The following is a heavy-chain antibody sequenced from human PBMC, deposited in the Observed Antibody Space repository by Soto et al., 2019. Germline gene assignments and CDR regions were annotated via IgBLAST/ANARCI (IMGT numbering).Heavy chain of an antibody. CDR1: GFTFSSYG. Sequence: QVQLVESGGGVVQPGRSLRLSCAASGFTFSSYGMHWVRQAPGKGLEWVAVIWYDGSNKYYADSVKGRFTISRDNSKNTLYLQMNSLRAEDRAVYYCARESLAVAGTPGGYFDYWGQGTLVTVSS. CDR2: IWYDGSNK. CDR3: ARESLAVAGTPGGYFDY. D-gene: IGHD6-19*01. V-gene: IGHV3-33*01. J-gene: IGHJ4*02.